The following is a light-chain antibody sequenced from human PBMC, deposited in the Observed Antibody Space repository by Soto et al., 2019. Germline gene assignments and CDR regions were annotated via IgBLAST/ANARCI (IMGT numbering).Light chain of an antibody. V-gene: IGKV3-20*01. CDR1: QSVSSSY. CDR2: GAS. J-gene: IGKJ1*01. CDR3: QQYGSSQS. Sequence: EIVLTQSPGTLSLSPGERATLSCRASQSVSSSYLAWYQQKPGQAHRLLISGASSRATGIPDRFSGSGCGTDFTLTISRLEPEDFAVYYCQQYGSSQSFGQGTKVEIK.